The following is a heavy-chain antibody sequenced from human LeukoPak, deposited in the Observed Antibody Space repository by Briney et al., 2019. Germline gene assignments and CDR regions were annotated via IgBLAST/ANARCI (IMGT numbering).Heavy chain of an antibody. CDR1: GYTFTSYG. J-gene: IGHJ5*02. CDR2: ISAYNGNT. CDR3: AREGGIAAAGPGRFDP. D-gene: IGHD6-13*01. V-gene: IGHV1-18*01. Sequence: ASVKVSCKASGYTFTSYGISWVRQAPGQGLEWMGWISAYNGNTNYAQKLQGRVTMTTDTSTSTAYMELRSLRSDGTAVYYCAREGGIAAAGPGRFDPWGQGTLVTVSS.